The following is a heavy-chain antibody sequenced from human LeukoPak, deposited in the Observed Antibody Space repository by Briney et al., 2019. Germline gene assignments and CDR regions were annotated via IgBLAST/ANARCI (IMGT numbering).Heavy chain of an antibody. CDR1: GYTFTSYY. V-gene: IGHV1-46*01. J-gene: IGHJ4*02. CDR3: ARGRPYYDFWSGYYRGYYFDY. Sequence: ASAKVSCKASGYTFTSYYTHWVRQAPGQGLEWIGIINPNGSTSYAQNFQGRVTMTRDTSTSTVYMELSSLKSEDTAVYFCARGRPYYDFWSGYYRGYYFDYWGQGTLVTVSP. D-gene: IGHD3-3*01. CDR2: INPNGST.